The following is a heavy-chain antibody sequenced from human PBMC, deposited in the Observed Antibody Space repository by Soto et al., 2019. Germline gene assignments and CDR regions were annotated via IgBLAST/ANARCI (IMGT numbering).Heavy chain of an antibody. CDR3: ARDPSGSYFPWFDP. CDR1: GYTFTSYD. CDR2: MNPNSGNT. Sequence: GASVKVSCKASGYTFTSYDINWVRQAAGQGLEWMGWMNPNSGNTGYAQKFQGRVTMTRNTSIGTAYMELSSLRPEDTAVYYCARDPSGSYFPWFDPWGQGTLVTVSS. J-gene: IGHJ5*02. V-gene: IGHV1-8*01. D-gene: IGHD1-26*01.